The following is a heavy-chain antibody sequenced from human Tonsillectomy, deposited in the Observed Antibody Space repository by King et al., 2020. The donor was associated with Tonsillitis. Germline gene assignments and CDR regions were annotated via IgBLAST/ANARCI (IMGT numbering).Heavy chain of an antibody. CDR2: IRYDGSNK. Sequence: VQLVESGGGVVQPGGSLRLSCAASGFTFSNYGMHWVRQAPGKGLEWVAFIRYDGSNKFYADSVKGRFTISRDNSKNTLYLQMNSLRVEDTVVYYCAKEDYSSSWYVDYWGQGTLVTVSS. CDR1: GFTFSNYG. V-gene: IGHV3-30*02. D-gene: IGHD6-13*01. J-gene: IGHJ4*02. CDR3: AKEDYSSSWYVDY.